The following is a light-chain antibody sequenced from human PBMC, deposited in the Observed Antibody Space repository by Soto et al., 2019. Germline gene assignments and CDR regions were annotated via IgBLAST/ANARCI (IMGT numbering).Light chain of an antibody. J-gene: IGLJ2*01. CDR3: AAWDDSLNGLV. V-gene: IGLV1-44*01. CDR2: GSN. Sequence: QSVLTQPPSASGTPGQRVSISCSGSSSNIGRYTVNWYQHFPATAPQLLIYGSNQRPSGVPDRFSASKSGTSASLAISGLQSEDEADYYCAAWDDSLNGLVFGGGTKLTVL. CDR1: SSNIGRYT.